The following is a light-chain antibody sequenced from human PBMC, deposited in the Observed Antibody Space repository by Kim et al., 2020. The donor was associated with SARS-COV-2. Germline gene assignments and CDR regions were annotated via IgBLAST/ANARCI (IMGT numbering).Light chain of an antibody. CDR1: QSVSSSY. CDR3: QQYGSSHLFT. CDR2: GAS. J-gene: IGKJ3*01. Sequence: EIVLTQSPGTLSLSPGERATLSCRASQSVSSSYLAWYQQKPGQAPRLLIYGASSRATGIPDRFSGSGSGTDFTLTISRLEPEDLAVYYCQQYGSSHLFTFGPGTKGDIK. V-gene: IGKV3-20*01.